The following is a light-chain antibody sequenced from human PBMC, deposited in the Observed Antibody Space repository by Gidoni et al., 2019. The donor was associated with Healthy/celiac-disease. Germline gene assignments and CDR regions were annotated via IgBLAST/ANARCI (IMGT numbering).Light chain of an antibody. V-gene: IGKV3-15*01. CDR1: QGVSSN. CDR3: QQYNNWPLT. J-gene: IGKJ5*01. Sequence: EVVITQSPATLSVSPGERATPSCRASQGVSSNLAWYQQKPGQAPRLLIYGASTRATGIPARFSGSGSGTEFTLTISSLQSEDFAVYYCQQYNNWPLTFGQGTRLEIK. CDR2: GAS.